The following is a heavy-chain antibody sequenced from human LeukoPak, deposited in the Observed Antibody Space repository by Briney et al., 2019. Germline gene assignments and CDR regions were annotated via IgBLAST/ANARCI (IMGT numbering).Heavy chain of an antibody. J-gene: IGHJ4*02. CDR3: ASSSGSYYPFDY. CDR1: GGSISSYY. V-gene: IGHV4-59*01. Sequence: SETLSLTCTVSGGSISSYYWSWIRQPPGKGLEWIGYIYYSGSTNYNPSLKSRVTISVDTSKNQFSLKLSSVTAADTAVYYCASSSGSYYPFDYWGQGTLVTVSP. D-gene: IGHD3-10*01. CDR2: IYYSGST.